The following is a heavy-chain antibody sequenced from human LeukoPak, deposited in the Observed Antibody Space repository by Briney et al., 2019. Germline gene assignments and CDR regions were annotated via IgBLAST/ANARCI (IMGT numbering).Heavy chain of an antibody. CDR3: ARPSIPSAAASALDI. CDR2: IYYSGST. D-gene: IGHD2-2*01. J-gene: IGHJ3*02. CDR1: GGSISSYY. Sequence: SETLSLTCAVSGGSISSYYWSWIRQPPGKGLEWIGYIYYSGSTNYNPSLKSRVTISVDTSKNQVSLKMTSVTVADTAVYYCARPSIPSAAASALDIWGQGTMVTVS. V-gene: IGHV4-59*08.